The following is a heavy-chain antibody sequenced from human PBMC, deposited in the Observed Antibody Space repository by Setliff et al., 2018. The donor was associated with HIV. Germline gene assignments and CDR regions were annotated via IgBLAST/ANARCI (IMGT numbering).Heavy chain of an antibody. CDR2: INVGKGDT. CDR1: GYTFTTYS. CDR3: ARGALLAVFDFDH. D-gene: IGHD3-3*02. V-gene: IGHV1-3*01. Sequence: ASVKVSCKASGYTFTTYSIHWVRQAPGQSLEWMGWINVGKGDTKYSQAFKDRITITRDTSANTAYMELRSLRSDDTAVYFCARGALLAVFDFDHWGQGTLVTVSS. J-gene: IGHJ4*02.